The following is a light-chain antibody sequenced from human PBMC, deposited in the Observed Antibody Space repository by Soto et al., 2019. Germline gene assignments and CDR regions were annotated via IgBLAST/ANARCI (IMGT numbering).Light chain of an antibody. J-gene: IGKJ1*01. CDR2: LAS. CDR3: MKALQIRT. Sequence: DIVMTQSPLSLPVTPGEPASISCRSSQSLLHSNGYNYLDWYLQKPGQSPQLLIYLASNRASGVPDRFSGRGSGTDFKLKISKVEAEDVGVYYCMKALQIRTFGQGTKVEIK. CDR1: QSLLHSNGYNY. V-gene: IGKV2-28*01.